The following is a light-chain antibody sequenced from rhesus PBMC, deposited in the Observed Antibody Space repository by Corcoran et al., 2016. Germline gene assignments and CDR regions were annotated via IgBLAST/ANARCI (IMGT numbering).Light chain of an antibody. Sequence: DIQMTQPPSSLSASVGDTVTITCRASRVINSFLNWFQQTPGKAPMRLIFDASNLESGVPSRFSGHGSGTDFTLPISSLQPEDFAAYYCLQHNSYPLTFGPGTKLDLK. J-gene: IGKJ3*01. CDR2: DAS. V-gene: IGKV1-28*03. CDR1: RVINSF. CDR3: LQHNSYPLT.